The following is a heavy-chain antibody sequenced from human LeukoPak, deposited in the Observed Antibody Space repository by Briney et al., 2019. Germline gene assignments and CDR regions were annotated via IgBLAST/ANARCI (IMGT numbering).Heavy chain of an antibody. CDR2: IYYSGST. V-gene: IGHV4-59*01. CDR3: AREGIVVVPAPQSLGFDP. D-gene: IGHD2-2*01. J-gene: IGHJ5*02. CDR1: GGSISSYY. Sequence: PSESLSLTCTVSGGSISSYYWSWIRQPPGKGLERIGYIYYSGSTNYNPSLKSRVTISVDTSKNQFSLKLSSVTAADTAVYYCAREGIVVVPAPQSLGFDPWGQGTLVTVSS.